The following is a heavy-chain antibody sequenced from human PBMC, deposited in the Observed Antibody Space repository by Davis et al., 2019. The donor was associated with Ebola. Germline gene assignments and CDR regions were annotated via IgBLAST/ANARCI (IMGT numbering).Heavy chain of an antibody. CDR2: IYYSGST. D-gene: IGHD2-2*01. J-gene: IGHJ5*02. Sequence: PSETLSLTCTVSGGSISSYYWSWIRQPPGKGLEWIGYIYYSGSTNYNPSLKSRVTISVDTSKNQFSLKLSSVTAADTAVYYCARHEVLQLDGSTRIVVVPAGFDPWGQGTLVTVSS. CDR1: GGSISSYY. CDR3: ARHEVLQLDGSTRIVVVPAGFDP. V-gene: IGHV4-59*08.